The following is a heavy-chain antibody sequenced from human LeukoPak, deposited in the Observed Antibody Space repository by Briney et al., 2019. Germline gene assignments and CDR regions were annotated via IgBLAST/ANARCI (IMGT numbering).Heavy chain of an antibody. V-gene: IGHV3-7*01. CDR3: AREGIAAAGDNWFDP. Sequence: PGGSLRLSCAASGFTFSSYWMSWVRQAPGKGLEWVANIKQDGSEKYYVDSVKGRFTISRDNAKNSLYLQMNSLRAEDTAVYYCAREGIAAAGDNWFDPWGQGTLVTGSS. CDR2: IKQDGSEK. D-gene: IGHD6-13*01. CDR1: GFTFSSYW. J-gene: IGHJ5*02.